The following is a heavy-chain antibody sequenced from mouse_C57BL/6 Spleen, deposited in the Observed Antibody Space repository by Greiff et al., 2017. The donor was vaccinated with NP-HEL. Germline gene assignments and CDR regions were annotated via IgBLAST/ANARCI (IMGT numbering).Heavy chain of an antibody. Sequence: EVQLVESGGGLVQPGGSLKLSCAASGFTFSDYYMYWVRQTPEKRLEWVAYISNGGGSTYYPDTVKGRFTISRDNAKNTLYLQMSRLKSEDTAMYYCARRGLGGYFDYWGQGTTLTVSS. J-gene: IGHJ2*01. CDR1: GFTFSDYY. D-gene: IGHD3-3*01. V-gene: IGHV5-12*01. CDR3: ARRGLGGYFDY. CDR2: ISNGGGST.